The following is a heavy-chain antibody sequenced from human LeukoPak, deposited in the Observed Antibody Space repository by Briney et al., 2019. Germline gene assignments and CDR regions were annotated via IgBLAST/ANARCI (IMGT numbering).Heavy chain of an antibody. CDR1: GFTFSSYE. V-gene: IGHV3-48*03. CDR2: ISSSGSTI. J-gene: IGHJ4*02. D-gene: IGHD1-1*01. Sequence: GGSLRLSCAASGFTFSSYEMNWVRQAPGKGLEWVSYISSSGSTIYYADSVKGRFTISRDNAKNSLYLQMNSLRAEDTAVYYCARGGGVLLNLYYFDYWGQGTLVTVSS. CDR3: ARGGGVLLNLYYFDY.